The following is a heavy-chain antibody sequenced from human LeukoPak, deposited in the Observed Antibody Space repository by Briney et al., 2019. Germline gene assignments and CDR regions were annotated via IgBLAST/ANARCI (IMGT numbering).Heavy chain of an antibody. D-gene: IGHD2-21*01. Sequence: PGGSLRLSCAASGFTFSNSWMHWVRQAPGKGLVWVSRINSDGKTTSYADSVKGRFTISRDNAKNSLYLQMNSLRAEDTAVYYCAREEVGRVVVIAIGIDYWGQGTLVTVSS. CDR3: AREEVGRVVVIAIGIDY. CDR1: GFTFSNSW. J-gene: IGHJ4*02. V-gene: IGHV3-74*01. CDR2: INSDGKTT.